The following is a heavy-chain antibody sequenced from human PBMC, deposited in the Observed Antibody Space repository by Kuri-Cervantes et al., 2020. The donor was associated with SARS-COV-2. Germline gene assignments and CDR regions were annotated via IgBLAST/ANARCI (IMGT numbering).Heavy chain of an antibody. CDR3: ARPDSSGYYFDY. Sequence: SETLSLTCTVSGGSIISSTFYWGWIRQPPVKGLEWIGSIDYSGSTYYNPSLKSRVTISVDTSNNQFSLKLSSVTAADTAVYYCARPDSSGYYFDYWGQGTLVTVSS. V-gene: IGHV4-39*01. CDR1: GGSIISSTFY. D-gene: IGHD3-22*01. J-gene: IGHJ4*02. CDR2: IDYSGST.